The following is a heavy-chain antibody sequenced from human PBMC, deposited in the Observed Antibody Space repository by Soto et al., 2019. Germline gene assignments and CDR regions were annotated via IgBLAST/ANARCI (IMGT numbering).Heavy chain of an antibody. V-gene: IGHV4-59*01. D-gene: IGHD1-20*01. CDR1: GGSISGYY. CDR3: ARYNWSDGSFDY. J-gene: IGHJ4*02. Sequence: QVQLQESGPGLVKPSETLSLTCTVSGGSISGYYWSWIRQPPGKGLEWIGYIYSSGSTNYNPSLKSRVTLSVDTSKIQFSLKLTSVTAADTAVYYCARYNWSDGSFDYWGQGTLVTVSS. CDR2: IYSSGST.